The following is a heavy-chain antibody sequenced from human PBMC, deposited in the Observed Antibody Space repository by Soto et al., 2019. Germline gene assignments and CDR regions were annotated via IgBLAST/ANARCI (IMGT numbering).Heavy chain of an antibody. J-gene: IGHJ6*02. V-gene: IGHV3-7*01. D-gene: IGHD6-19*01. CDR2: IKQDGSEK. CDR3: ARLYPGSGWPYHYYGMDV. CDR1: GFTFSSYW. Sequence: EVQLVESGGGLVQPGWSLRLSCAASGFTFSSYWMSWVRQAPGKGLEWVANIKQDGSEKYYVDSVKGRFTISRDNAKNSLYLQMNSLRAEDTAVYYCARLYPGSGWPYHYYGMDVWGQGTTVTVSS.